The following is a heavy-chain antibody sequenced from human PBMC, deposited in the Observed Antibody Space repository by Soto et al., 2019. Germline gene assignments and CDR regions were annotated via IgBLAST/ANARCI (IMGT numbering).Heavy chain of an antibody. D-gene: IGHD3-3*01. J-gene: IGHJ6*02. V-gene: IGHV4-34*01. CDR2: INHSGST. CDR1: GGSFSGYY. Sequence: PSETLSLTCAVYGGSFSGYYWSWIRQPPGKGLEWIGEINHSGSTNYNPSLKSRVTISVDTSKNQFSLKLSFVTAADTAVYYCARDHYDFWSGYNNYYYYGMDVWGQGTTVTVSS. CDR3: ARDHYDFWSGYNNYYYYGMDV.